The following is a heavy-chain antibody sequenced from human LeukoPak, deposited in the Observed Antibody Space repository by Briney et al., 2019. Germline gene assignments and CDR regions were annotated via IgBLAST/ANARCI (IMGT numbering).Heavy chain of an antibody. J-gene: IGHJ4*02. D-gene: IGHD6-13*01. CDR3: AKAEGIIAAAGSDY. V-gene: IGHV3-23*01. CDR1: GFTFSSYA. Sequence: GGSLRLSCAASGFTFSSYAMSWVRQAPGKGLEWVSAISGSGGSTHYADSVKGRFTISRDNSKNTLYLQMNSLRAEDTAVYYCAKAEGIIAAAGSDYWGQGTLVTVSS. CDR2: ISGSGGST.